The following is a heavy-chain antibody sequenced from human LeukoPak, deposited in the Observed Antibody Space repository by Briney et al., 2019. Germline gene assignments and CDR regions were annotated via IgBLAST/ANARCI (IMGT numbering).Heavy chain of an antibody. D-gene: IGHD3-22*01. V-gene: IGHV3-23*01. J-gene: IGHJ4*02. Sequence: GGSLRLSCAASGLTFSSYAVSWVRQAPGKGLEWVSAISGSGGSTYYADSVKGRFTISRDNSKNTLYLQMNSLRAEDTAVYYCAKDFWAGTMIVVVNDYWGQGTLVTVSS. CDR3: AKDFWAGTMIVVVNDY. CDR2: ISGSGGST. CDR1: GLTFSSYA.